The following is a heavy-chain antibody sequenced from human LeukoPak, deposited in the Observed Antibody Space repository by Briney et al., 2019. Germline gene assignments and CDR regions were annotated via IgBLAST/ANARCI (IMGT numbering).Heavy chain of an antibody. CDR3: ASLGVIVRYFDY. CDR1: KFTFSSYE. CDR2: ISSSGSTK. J-gene: IGHJ4*02. D-gene: IGHD3-16*02. V-gene: IGHV3-48*03. Sequence: PGGSLRLSCAASKFTFSSYEMNWVRQAPGKGLEWVSYISSSGSTKYYADSVKGRFTISRDNAKNSLYLQMSSLRAEDTAVYYCASLGVIVRYFDYWGQGTLVTVSS.